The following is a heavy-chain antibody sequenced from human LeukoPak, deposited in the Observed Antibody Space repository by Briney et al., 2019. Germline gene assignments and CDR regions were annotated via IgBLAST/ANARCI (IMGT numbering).Heavy chain of an antibody. D-gene: IGHD3-16*01. CDR1: GDSITTEYYW. V-gene: IGHV4-39*01. CDR3: ARQLGVGVWALDR. CDR2: IFYTGKI. J-gene: IGHJ4*02. Sequence: PSETLSLTCDVSGDSITTEYYWWGWLRQPPGKGLEWIAIIFYTGKIHDNPSPRNRISMSVDTSKDQFSLRLSAVTAADTAVYYCARQLGVGVWALDRWGQGTLVTVSS.